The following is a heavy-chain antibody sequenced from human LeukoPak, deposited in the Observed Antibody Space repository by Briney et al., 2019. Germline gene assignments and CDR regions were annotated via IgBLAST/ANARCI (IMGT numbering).Heavy chain of an antibody. Sequence: SQTLSLTCTVSGGSITSGGYYWTWIRQHPGKGLEWIGYIYHSGRIFYNPSLESRVSMSVDTSKNQFSLNLNSVTAADTAVYYCARDRAYYYDRTGYRIDYWGQGTLVTVSS. CDR3: ARDRAYYYDRTGYRIDY. D-gene: IGHD3-22*01. CDR2: IYHSGRI. CDR1: GGSITSGGYY. J-gene: IGHJ4*02. V-gene: IGHV4-31*03.